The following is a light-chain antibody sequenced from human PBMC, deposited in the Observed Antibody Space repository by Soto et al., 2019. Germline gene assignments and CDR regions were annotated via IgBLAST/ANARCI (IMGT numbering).Light chain of an antibody. Sequence: QSVLTQPPSASGTPGQRVTISCSGSSSNIGSNYVYWYQQLPGTAPKLLIYRNNQRPSGVPDRFSGSKSGTSASLAISGLRSEDGADYYCAAWDDSLSVPVFGGGTQLTVL. CDR2: RNN. CDR1: SSNIGSNY. J-gene: IGLJ7*01. V-gene: IGLV1-47*01. CDR3: AAWDDSLSVPV.